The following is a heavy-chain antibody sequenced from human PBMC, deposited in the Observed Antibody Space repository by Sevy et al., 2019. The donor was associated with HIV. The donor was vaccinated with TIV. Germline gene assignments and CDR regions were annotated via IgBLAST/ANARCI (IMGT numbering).Heavy chain of an antibody. CDR1: GGSISSYF. CDR3: ARDSTTRPRVLDY. V-gene: IGHV4-59*01. D-gene: IGHD1-1*01. CDR2: IYFTGNT. J-gene: IGHJ4*02. Sequence: SETLSLTCSVSGGSISSYFWTWVRQSPGKGLERIGNIYFTGNTDYSPFLKSRVTLSLDTSKSQFSLTLKSVTAADTAIYFCARDSTTRPRVLDYWGQGTLVTVSS.